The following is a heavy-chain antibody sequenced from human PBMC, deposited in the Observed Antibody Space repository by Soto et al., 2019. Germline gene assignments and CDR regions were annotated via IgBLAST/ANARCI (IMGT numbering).Heavy chain of an antibody. Sequence: SETLSLTCTVSGGSIRSYYRSWIRQPPGKGLEWIGYIYYSGSTNYNPSLKSRVTISVDTSKNQFSLKLSSVTAADTAVYYCARLTMVRGVILGYFDYWGQGTLVTVSS. J-gene: IGHJ4*02. D-gene: IGHD3-10*01. CDR2: IYYSGST. V-gene: IGHV4-59*08. CDR3: ARLTMVRGVILGYFDY. CDR1: GGSIRSYY.